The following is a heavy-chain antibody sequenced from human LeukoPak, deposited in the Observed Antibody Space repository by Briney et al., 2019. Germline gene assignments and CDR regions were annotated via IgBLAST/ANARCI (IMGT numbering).Heavy chain of an antibody. CDR2: IIPIFGTA. CDR1: GGTFSSYA. Sequence: ASVKVSCKASGGTFSSYAISWVRQAPGQGLEWMGGIIPIFGTANYAQKFQGRVTITADESTSTAYMELSSLRSVDTAVYYCARDPRMGYYDSSGLYFQHWGQGTLVTVSS. V-gene: IGHV1-69*13. CDR3: ARDPRMGYYDSSGLYFQH. D-gene: IGHD3-22*01. J-gene: IGHJ1*01.